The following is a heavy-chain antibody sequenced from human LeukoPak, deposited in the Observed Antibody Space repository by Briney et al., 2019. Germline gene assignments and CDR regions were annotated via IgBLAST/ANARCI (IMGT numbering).Heavy chain of an antibody. CDR3: ARGIAARPPEIDY. D-gene: IGHD6-6*01. Sequence: GASVKVSCKASGDTFSTYAIRWVRQAPGQGLEWMGGIIPMFGTPNYAQKFQGRVTITANKSTSTAYMELRSLRSEDTAVYYCARGIAARPPEIDYWGQGTLVTVPS. J-gene: IGHJ4*02. V-gene: IGHV1-69*06. CDR1: GDTFSTYA. CDR2: IIPMFGTP.